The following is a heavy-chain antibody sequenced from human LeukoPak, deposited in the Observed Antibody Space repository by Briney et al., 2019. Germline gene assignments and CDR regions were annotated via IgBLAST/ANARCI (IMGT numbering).Heavy chain of an antibody. CDR1: GYTFTGYY. CDR3: ARVRDLHLDY. D-gene: IGHD3-10*01. CDR2: INPNSGGT. Sequence: ASVKVSCKASGYTFTGYYMHWVRQAPGQGLEWMGWINPNSGGTNYAQKFQGRVTMTSDTSIRTASMELSRLRSDDAAVYYCARVRDLHLDYWGQGTLVTVSS. J-gene: IGHJ4*02. V-gene: IGHV1-2*02.